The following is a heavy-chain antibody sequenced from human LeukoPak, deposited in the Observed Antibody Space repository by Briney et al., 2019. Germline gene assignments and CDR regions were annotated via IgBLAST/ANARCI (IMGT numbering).Heavy chain of an antibody. D-gene: IGHD3-10*01. CDR2: INPSGGST. CDR3: ARVYPPKTYYYGSGSYYYNWFDP. V-gene: IGHV1-46*01. CDR1: GYTFTSYY. Sequence: ASVKVSCKASGYTFTSYYMHWVRQAPGQGLEWMGIINPSGGSTSYAQKFQGRVTMTRDTSISTAYMELSRLRSDDTAVYYCARVYPPKTYYYGSGSYYYNWFDPWGQGTLVTVSS. J-gene: IGHJ5*02.